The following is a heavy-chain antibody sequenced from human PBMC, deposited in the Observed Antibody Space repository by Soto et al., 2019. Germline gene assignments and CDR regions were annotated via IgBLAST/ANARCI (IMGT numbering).Heavy chain of an antibody. CDR1: GFTFSDYY. CDR2: ISSGGSSI. J-gene: IGHJ4*02. Sequence: PGGSLRLSCAASGFTFSDYYMTWIRQAPGKGLEWVSYISSGGSSIHYADSVKGRFAISRDNAKNSLYLQMNSLRAEDTAMYYCASLAIGTIIRGAPDFWGQGTLVTVSS. CDR3: ASLAIGTIIRGAPDF. D-gene: IGHD3-10*01. V-gene: IGHV3-11*01.